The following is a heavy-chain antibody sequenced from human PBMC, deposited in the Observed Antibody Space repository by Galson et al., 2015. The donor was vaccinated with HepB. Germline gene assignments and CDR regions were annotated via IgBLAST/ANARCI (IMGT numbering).Heavy chain of an antibody. CDR1: GFTFSNYP. CDR2: ISGIDGTT. V-gene: IGHV3-23*01. CDR3: ARKDVGHYPSHY. J-gene: IGHJ4*02. Sequence: SLRLSCAASGFTFSNYPMTWVRQAPGKGLEWVSVISGIDGTTYYADSVKGRFTISRDNSKDTLYLQMNSLRAEDTAAYYCARKDVGHYPSHYWGQGTLVTVSS. D-gene: IGHD1-26*01.